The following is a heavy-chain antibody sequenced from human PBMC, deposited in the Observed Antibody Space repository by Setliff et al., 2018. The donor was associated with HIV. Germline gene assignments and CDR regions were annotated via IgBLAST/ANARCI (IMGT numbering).Heavy chain of an antibody. CDR1: GYSIRSGYY. J-gene: IGHJ4*02. Sequence: SETLSLTCAVSGYSIRSGYYWGWIRQSPGKGLEWIGSFYYSGSTSYNPSLKSRVTISVDTSKNQFSLKLSSVTAADTAVYYCARPYDSLYGWGQGVLVTVSS. D-gene: IGHD3-22*01. CDR2: FYYSGST. V-gene: IGHV4-38-2*01. CDR3: ARPYDSLYG.